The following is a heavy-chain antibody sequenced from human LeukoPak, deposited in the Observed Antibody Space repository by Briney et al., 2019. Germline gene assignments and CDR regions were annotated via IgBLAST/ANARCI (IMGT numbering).Heavy chain of an antibody. CDR1: GFTFSSYS. V-gene: IGHV3-21*01. Sequence: GGSLRLSCAASGFTFSSYSMNWVRQAPGKGLEWVSSISSSSSYIYYADSVKGRFTISRDNAKNSLYLQMNSLRAEDTAVYYWARGLRGQRAYYFDHWGQGTLVTVSS. J-gene: IGHJ4*02. CDR3: ARGLRGQRAYYFDH. CDR2: ISSSSSYI.